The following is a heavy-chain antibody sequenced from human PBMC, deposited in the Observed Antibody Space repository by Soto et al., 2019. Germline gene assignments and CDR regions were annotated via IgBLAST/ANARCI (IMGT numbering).Heavy chain of an antibody. V-gene: IGHV1-58*01. CDR2: IVVGSGNT. D-gene: IGHD3-9*01. Sequence: VASVKVSCKASGFTFTSSAVQWVRQARGQRLEWIGWIVVGSGNTNYAQKFQERVTITRDMSTSTAYMELSSLRSEDTAVYYCAPDRGSDSLSVCYYGMDVWGQGTTVTVSS. J-gene: IGHJ6*02. CDR1: GFTFTSSA. CDR3: APDRGSDSLSVCYYGMDV.